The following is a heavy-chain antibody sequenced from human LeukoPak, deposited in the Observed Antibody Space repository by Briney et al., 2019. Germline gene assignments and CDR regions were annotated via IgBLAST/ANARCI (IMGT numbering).Heavy chain of an antibody. D-gene: IGHD2-2*01. CDR2: ISGSGDGT. J-gene: IGHJ4*02. CDR1: GFTFSSYA. V-gene: IGHV3-23*01. Sequence: GGSLRLSCAASGFTFSSYAMSWVRRAPGRGLEWVSAISGSGDGTYYTDSVKGRFTISRANSKNRLYLQMNSLRAEDTAVYYCAKGDTGWAIVPAAIAYWGQGTLVTVSS. CDR3: AKGDTGWAIVPAAIAY.